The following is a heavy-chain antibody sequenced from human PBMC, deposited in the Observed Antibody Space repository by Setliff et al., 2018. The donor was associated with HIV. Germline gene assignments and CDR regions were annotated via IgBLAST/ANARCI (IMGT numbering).Heavy chain of an antibody. CDR1: GFSVGDNY. V-gene: IGHV3-53*01. D-gene: IGHD6-19*01. CDR2: IYAAGAT. Sequence: PGGSLRLSCAISGFSVGDNYMTWVRQTPKMGLEWVSLIYAAGATYYADSVEGRFTISRDTSTNTLYLQMHSLRADDTAVYYCAKGSGFHDYWGQGTRVTVSS. J-gene: IGHJ4*02. CDR3: AKGSGFHDY.